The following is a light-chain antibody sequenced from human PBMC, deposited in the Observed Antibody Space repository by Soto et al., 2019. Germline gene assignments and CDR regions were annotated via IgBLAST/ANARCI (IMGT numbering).Light chain of an antibody. CDR1: SSNIGSKT. CDR3: AAWDDSLNACG. V-gene: IGLV1-44*01. Sequence: QAVLTQAPSASGTPGQRVTISCSGSSSNIGSKTVNWYQQLPGMAPKLLIFNNHQRPSWVPDRFSGSKSGTSASLAISGLQSEDEADYYCAAWDDSLNACGFGTGTKLTVL. CDR2: NNH. J-gene: IGLJ1*01.